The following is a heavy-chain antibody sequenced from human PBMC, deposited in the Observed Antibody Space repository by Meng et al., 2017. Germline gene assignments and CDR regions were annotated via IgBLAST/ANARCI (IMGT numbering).Heavy chain of an antibody. CDR2: IYYSGST. J-gene: IGHJ4*02. CDR1: GGSISSGGYY. CDR3: ARKVMITEERDRYFDY. D-gene: IGHD3-10*01. V-gene: IGHV4-31*03. Sequence: SETLSLTCTVSGGSISSGGYYWSWIRQHPGKGLEWIGYIYYSGSTYYNPSLKSRVTISVDTSKNQFSLKLSSVTAADTAVYYCARKVMITEERDRYFDYWGQGTLVTVSS.